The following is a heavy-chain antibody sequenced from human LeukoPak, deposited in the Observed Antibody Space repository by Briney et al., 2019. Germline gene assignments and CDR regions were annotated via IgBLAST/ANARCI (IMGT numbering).Heavy chain of an antibody. Sequence: PGGSLRLSCAASGFTFSDYNMRWIRQAPGKGLEWVSSISRSGSTKYYADSVKGRFTISRDNAKNSVYLQMNSLRAEDTALYYCARGSGSSWYFYFDYWGQGTLVTVSS. CDR1: GFTFSDYN. V-gene: IGHV3-11*01. CDR2: ISRSGSTK. D-gene: IGHD6-13*01. CDR3: ARGSGSSWYFYFDY. J-gene: IGHJ4*02.